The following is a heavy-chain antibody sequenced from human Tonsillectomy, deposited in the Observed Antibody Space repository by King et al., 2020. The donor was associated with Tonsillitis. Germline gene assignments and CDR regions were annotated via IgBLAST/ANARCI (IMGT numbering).Heavy chain of an antibody. CDR1: GDSVSSNSAA. Sequence: VQLQQSGPGLVKPSQTLSLTCAISGDSVSSNSAAWNWIRQSPSRGLEWLGRTYYRSKWHNDYAVSVNSRITINPDTSKNQFSLQLNSVTPEDTAVYYCVRSRHSSSWRMFDYWGQGTLVTVSS. CDR2: TYYRSKWHN. V-gene: IGHV6-1*01. D-gene: IGHD6-13*01. J-gene: IGHJ4*02. CDR3: VRSRHSSSWRMFDY.